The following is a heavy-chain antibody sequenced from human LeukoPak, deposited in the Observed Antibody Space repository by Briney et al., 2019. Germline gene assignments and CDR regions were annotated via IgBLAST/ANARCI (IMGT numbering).Heavy chain of an antibody. D-gene: IGHD1-1*01. V-gene: IGHV1-2*02. J-gene: IGHJ6*02. CDR3: ARVPTPITTGTNYYYYGMDV. Sequence: ASMKVSCKASGYTFTGYYMHWVRQAPGQGLEWMGWINPNSGGTNYAQKFQGRVTMTRDTSISTAYMELSRLRSDDTAVYYCARVPTPITTGTNYYYYGMDVWGQGTTVTVSS. CDR2: INPNSGGT. CDR1: GYTFTGYY.